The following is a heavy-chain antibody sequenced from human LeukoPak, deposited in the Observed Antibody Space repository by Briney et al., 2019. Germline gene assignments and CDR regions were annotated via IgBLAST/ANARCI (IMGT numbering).Heavy chain of an antibody. J-gene: IGHJ4*02. CDR2: SHHSGRT. CDR3: ASLSYISGPY. CDR1: RASISSSDW. V-gene: IGHV4-4*02. D-gene: IGHD6-25*01. Sequence: PSETLSLTCAVSRASISSSDWWTWVRQPPGKGLEWIGESHHSGRTNYNPSLKSRITISVDKSNNQFSLTLSSVTAADTAVYYWASLSYISGPYWGQGTLVTVSS.